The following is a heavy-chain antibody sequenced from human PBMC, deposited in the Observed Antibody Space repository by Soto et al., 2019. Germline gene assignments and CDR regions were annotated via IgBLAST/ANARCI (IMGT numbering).Heavy chain of an antibody. CDR2: IHATENT. V-gene: IGHV4-4*07. CDR1: GDSISSYY. Sequence: SETLSLTCTVSGDSISSYYWSWIRQPAGKGMEWIGRIHATENTNYNPSLRSRVTMSVDTSNNQFSLKLTSLTAADTAVYYCARALTSAAGLYFDYWGQGTLVTVSS. J-gene: IGHJ4*02. D-gene: IGHD6-13*01. CDR3: ARALTSAAGLYFDY.